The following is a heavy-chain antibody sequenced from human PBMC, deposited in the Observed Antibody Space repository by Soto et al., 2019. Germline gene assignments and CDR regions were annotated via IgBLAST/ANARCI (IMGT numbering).Heavy chain of an antibody. CDR2: IYYSGST. V-gene: IGHV4-39*01. CDR3: ARQKITMIVVVNWFDP. D-gene: IGHD3-22*01. Sequence: SETLSLTCTVSGGSISSSSYYWGRIRQPPGKGLEWIGSIYYSGSTYYNPSLKSRVTISVDTSKNQFSLKLSSVTAADTAVYYCARQKITMIVVVNWFDPWGQGTLVTVSS. CDR1: GGSISSSSYY. J-gene: IGHJ5*02.